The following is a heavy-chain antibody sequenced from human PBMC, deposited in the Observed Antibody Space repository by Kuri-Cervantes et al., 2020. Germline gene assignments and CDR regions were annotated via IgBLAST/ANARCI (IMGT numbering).Heavy chain of an antibody. Sequence: ASVKVSCKASGYTFTSYGISWGRQAPGQGLEWMGWISPYNGNTNYAQKLQGRVTMTTDTSTRTANMELRGLRFDDTAVYYCARDPLRYFDWLPNLYYYYGMDVWGQGTTVTVSS. CDR2: ISPYNGNT. CDR1: GYTFTSYG. J-gene: IGHJ6*02. V-gene: IGHV1-18*01. CDR3: ARDPLRYFDWLPNLYYYYGMDV. D-gene: IGHD3-9*01.